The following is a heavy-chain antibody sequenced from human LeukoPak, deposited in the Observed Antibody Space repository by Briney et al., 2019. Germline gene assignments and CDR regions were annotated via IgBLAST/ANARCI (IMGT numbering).Heavy chain of an antibody. V-gene: IGHV1-18*01. CDR3: VREGVSCTNPKVLFDP. CDR2: IHAYNGEA. Sequence: ASAKVSRKDSLYPLSRYYINWVPQAPGQGVKWMGCIHAYNGEANHAQNFHGRVTMTTDTYTDTAYMDLRNLRADDTAVCFCVREGVSCTNPKVLFDPGGKGTLVTVSS. D-gene: IGHD2-2*01. J-gene: IGHJ5*02. CDR1: LYPLSRYY.